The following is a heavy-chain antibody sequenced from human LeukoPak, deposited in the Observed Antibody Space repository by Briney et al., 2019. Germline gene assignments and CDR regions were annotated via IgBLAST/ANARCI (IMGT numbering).Heavy chain of an antibody. CDR3: STIAEAAAFDS. CDR1: GFTFNSYS. Sequence: GGSLRLSCAASGFTFNSYSMNWVRQAPGKGLEWVSSISGSNSYIYYADSMKGRFTISRDNAKNSLYLQMNSLKPEDTAVYYCSTIAEAAAFDSWGQGTLVTVSS. D-gene: IGHD6-13*01. J-gene: IGHJ4*02. CDR2: ISGSNSYI. V-gene: IGHV3-21*01.